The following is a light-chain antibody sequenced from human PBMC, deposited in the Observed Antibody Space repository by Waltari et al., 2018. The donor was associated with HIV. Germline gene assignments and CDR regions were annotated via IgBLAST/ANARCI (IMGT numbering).Light chain of an antibody. Sequence: QSALTQPRSVSGSPGQSVTISCTGTSSDVGGYDSVSWYLQHPGKVPKLIIYEVIKRPSGVPARFSGSKSGNTASITISGLQTEDEAEYFCCSYAGTYTYVLFGGGTKLTV. J-gene: IGLJ3*02. V-gene: IGLV2-11*01. CDR1: SSDVGGYDS. CDR3: CSYAGTYTYVL. CDR2: EVI.